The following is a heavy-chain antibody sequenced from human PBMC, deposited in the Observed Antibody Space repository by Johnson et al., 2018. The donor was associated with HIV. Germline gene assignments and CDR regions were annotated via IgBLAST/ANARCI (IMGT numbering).Heavy chain of an antibody. V-gene: IGHV3-30-3*01. CDR1: GFTFSSHA. CDR2: ISYDGSNK. CDR3: ARDRHLTVTYAFDI. D-gene: IGHD4-17*01. Sequence: QVQLVESGGGVVQPGRSLRLSCAASGFTFSSHAMHWVRQAPGKGLEWVAVISYDGSNKYYADSVKGRFTISRDNSKNTLYLQMNSLRAEDTAVYYCARDRHLTVTYAFDIWGQGTMVTVSS. J-gene: IGHJ3*02.